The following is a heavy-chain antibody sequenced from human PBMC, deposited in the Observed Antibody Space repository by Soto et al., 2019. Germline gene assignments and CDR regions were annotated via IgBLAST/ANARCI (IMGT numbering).Heavy chain of an antibody. CDR3: AKSRAHCALVRCTQGLDH. D-gene: IGHD2-21*01. J-gene: IGHJ4*02. Sequence: QVQLVESGGGAVQSGTSLRLSCAASGFTLSSYGMHWVRQAPGKGLEWVSMISYDGRFQDYGDSVKGRFTVSRDNSKSTVYLQMNSLRPEDTAVYYCAKSRAHCALVRCTQGLDHWGPGAQVTVSS. V-gene: IGHV3-30*18. CDR1: GFTLSSYG. CDR2: ISYDGRFQ.